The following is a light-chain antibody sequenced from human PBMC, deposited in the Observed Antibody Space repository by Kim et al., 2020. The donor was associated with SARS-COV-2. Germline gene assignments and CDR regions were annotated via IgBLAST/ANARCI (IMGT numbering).Light chain of an antibody. J-gene: IGLJ3*02. CDR2: EVS. CDR3: SSNAGSNRGV. CDR1: SSDVGGYNY. V-gene: IGLV2-8*01. Sequence: QSALTQPPSASGSPGQSVTISCTGTSSDVGGYNYVSWYQQHPGKAPKLMIYEVSKRPSGVPDHFSGSKSGNTASLTVSGLQAEDEADYYCSSNAGSNRGVFGGGTQLTVL.